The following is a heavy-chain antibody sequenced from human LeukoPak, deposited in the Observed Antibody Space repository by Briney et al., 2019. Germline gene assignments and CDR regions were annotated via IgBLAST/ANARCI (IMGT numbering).Heavy chain of an antibody. V-gene: IGHV3-48*01. J-gene: IGHJ4*02. D-gene: IGHD6-13*01. CDR3: ARLTGIASY. CDR2: ISSGSNSI. CDR1: GFAFDTYS. Sequence: PGGSLRLSCAASGFAFDTYSMNWLRQTPGKGLEWVSYISSGSNSIEYADSVKGRFTISRDNANNTLYLEMNSLRAEDTAVYYCARLTGIASYWGQGTLVTVSS.